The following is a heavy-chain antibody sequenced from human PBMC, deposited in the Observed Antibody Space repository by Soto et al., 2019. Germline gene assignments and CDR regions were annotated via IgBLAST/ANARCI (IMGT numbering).Heavy chain of an antibody. CDR2: IIPIFGTA. D-gene: IGHD5-12*01. J-gene: IGHJ3*02. CDR1: GGTFSSYA. CDR3: ARCQQVVSGYASHAFDI. V-gene: IGHV1-69*01. Sequence: QVQLVQSGAEVKKPGSSVKVSCKASGGTFSSYAISWVRQAPGQGLEWMGGIIPIFGTANYAQKFQGRVTITAVESTRTAYMELRSLRSEDTAVYYCARCQQVVSGYASHAFDICGQGTMVTVSS.